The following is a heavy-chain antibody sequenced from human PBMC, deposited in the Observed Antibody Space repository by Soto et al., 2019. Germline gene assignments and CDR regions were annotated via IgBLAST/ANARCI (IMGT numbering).Heavy chain of an antibody. CDR3: ARRNSGSYYYYYMDV. CDR1: GGSISSYY. D-gene: IGHD1-26*01. CDR2: IYYSGST. V-gene: IGHV4-59*01. Sequence: QSPTLSLTCTVSGGSISSYYWSWIRQPPGKGLEWIGYIYYSGSTNYNPSLKSRVTISVDTSKNQFSLKLSSVTAADTAVYYCARRNSGSYYYYYMDVWGKGTTVTVSS. J-gene: IGHJ6*03.